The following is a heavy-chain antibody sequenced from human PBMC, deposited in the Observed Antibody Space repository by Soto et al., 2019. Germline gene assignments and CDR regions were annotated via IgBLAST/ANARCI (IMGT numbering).Heavy chain of an antibody. V-gene: IGHV3-9*01. J-gene: IGHJ4*02. CDR3: ARDVWSRASGPPDS. CDR1: GFSFDDYA. CDR2: ISWNSGTI. Sequence: GGSLRLSCAASGFSFDDYAMHWVRQAPGKGMEWVTGISWNSGTIGYADSVKGRFTIPRDNAKNSLYLQMNSLRAEDTDLYYCARDVWSRASGPPDSWGQGTLVTVSS. D-gene: IGHD3-10*01.